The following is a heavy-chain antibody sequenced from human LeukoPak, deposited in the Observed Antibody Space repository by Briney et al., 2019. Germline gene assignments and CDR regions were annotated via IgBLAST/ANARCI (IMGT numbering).Heavy chain of an antibody. V-gene: IGHV3-30*02. J-gene: IGHJ4*02. CDR2: IRYDGSNE. CDR3: AKAADIQRVPAAHPLLFDY. D-gene: IGHD2-2*01. Sequence: GGSLRLSCAASGFTFSSYGMHWVRQAPGKGLEWVAFIRYDGSNEYYADSVKGRFTISRDNSKNTLYLQLNSLRAEDTAVYYCAKAADIQRVPAAHPLLFDYWGQGTLVTVSS. CDR1: GFTFSSYG.